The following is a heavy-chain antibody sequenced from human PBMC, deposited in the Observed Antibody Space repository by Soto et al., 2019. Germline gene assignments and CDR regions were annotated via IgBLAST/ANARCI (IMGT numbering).Heavy chain of an antibody. V-gene: IGHV3-74*01. J-gene: IGHJ4*02. Sequence: GGSLRLSCAASGFTFSSSWMVWVRQAPGKGLVWVSRVNPDESSTTYADSVRGRFAISRDTAKNTLYLQMSSLRAEDSAIYYCAREYNSWSFDYWGKGALVTGSS. CDR3: AREYNSWSFDY. CDR2: VNPDESST. CDR1: GFTFSSSW. D-gene: IGHD3-22*01.